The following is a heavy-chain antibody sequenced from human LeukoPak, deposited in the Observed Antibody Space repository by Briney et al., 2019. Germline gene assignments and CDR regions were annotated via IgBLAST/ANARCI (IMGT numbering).Heavy chain of an antibody. CDR1: GYTFISYY. CDR3: ARHSLIGTTPFDY. J-gene: IGHJ4*02. Sequence: GASVKVSCKASGYTFISYYIHWVRQAPGQGLEWMGLINPSSGNTPYAQQFQGRVTMTKDTSTSTVYMELSSLRSEDTAVYYCARHSLIGTTPFDYWGQGTLVTVPS. V-gene: IGHV1-46*01. CDR2: INPSSGNT. D-gene: IGHD1-20*01.